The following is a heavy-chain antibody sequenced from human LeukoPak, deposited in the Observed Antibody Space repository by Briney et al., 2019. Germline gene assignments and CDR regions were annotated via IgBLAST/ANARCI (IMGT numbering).Heavy chain of an antibody. V-gene: IGHV4-38-2*02. D-gene: IGHD1-7*01. Sequence: EPLSLTCTVSGYSISSGYYWGWIRQPPGKGLEWIGSIYHSGSTYYNPSLKSRVTISVDTSKNQFSLKLSSVTAADTAVYYCARSGDWNYAWFDPWGQGTLVTVSS. J-gene: IGHJ5*02. CDR2: IYHSGST. CDR1: GYSISSGYY. CDR3: ARSGDWNYAWFDP.